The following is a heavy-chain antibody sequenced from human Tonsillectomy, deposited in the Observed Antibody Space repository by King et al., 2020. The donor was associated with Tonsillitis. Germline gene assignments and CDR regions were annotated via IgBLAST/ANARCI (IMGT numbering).Heavy chain of an antibody. CDR1: GFIVSSKY. CDR2: LYYGGST. Sequence: VQLVESGGGLIQPGGSLRLSCAASGFIVSSKYMSWVRQAPGKGLEWVSVLYYGGSTYYADAVKGRLTISRDNSKNTLYLQMNSLRVEDTAVYYCARDGAAAGLFDYWGQGTLVTVSS. V-gene: IGHV3-53*01. D-gene: IGHD6-25*01. CDR3: ARDGAAAGLFDY. J-gene: IGHJ4*02.